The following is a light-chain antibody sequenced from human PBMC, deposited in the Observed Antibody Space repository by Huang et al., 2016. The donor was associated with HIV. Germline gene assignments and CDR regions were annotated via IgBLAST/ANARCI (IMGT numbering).Light chain of an antibody. CDR2: GAS. J-gene: IGKJ2*01. CDR1: QSVSTN. CDR3: QQYNNWPYT. V-gene: IGKV3-15*01. Sequence: EIVMTQSPATLSVSPGERVTLSCSASQSVSTNFAWHQQKPGQAPRLLFYGASTRATGVPARFSGSGSGTEFTLTISSLQSEDFAVYYCQQYNNWPYTLGQGTKLEIK.